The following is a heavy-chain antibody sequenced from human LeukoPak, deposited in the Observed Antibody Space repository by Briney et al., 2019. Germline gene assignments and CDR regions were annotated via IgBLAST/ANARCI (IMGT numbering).Heavy chain of an antibody. V-gene: IGHV1-69*05. CDR1: GGTFSSYA. D-gene: IGHD2-21*02. CDR3: AGRSVVVTAIRYYFDY. J-gene: IGHJ4*02. Sequence: SVKVSCKASGGTFSSYAISWVRQAPGQGLEWMGGIIPISGTANYAQKFQGRVTITTDESTSTAYMELSSLRSEDTAVYYCAGRSVVVTAIRYYFDYWGQGTLVTVSS. CDR2: IIPISGTA.